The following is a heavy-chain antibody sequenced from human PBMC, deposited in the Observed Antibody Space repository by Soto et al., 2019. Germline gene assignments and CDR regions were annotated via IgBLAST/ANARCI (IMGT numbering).Heavy chain of an antibody. CDR1: GFTFSSYS. CDR3: ARVFTRRPLWFGELLNDAFDI. CDR2: ISSSSSYI. J-gene: IGHJ3*02. D-gene: IGHD3-10*01. V-gene: IGHV3-21*01. Sequence: PGGSLRLSCAASGFTFSSYSMNWVRQAPGKGLEWVSSISSSSSYIYYADTVKGRFTISRDNAKNSLYLQMNSLRAEDKAVYYWARVFTRRPLWFGELLNDAFDIWGQGTMVTVSS.